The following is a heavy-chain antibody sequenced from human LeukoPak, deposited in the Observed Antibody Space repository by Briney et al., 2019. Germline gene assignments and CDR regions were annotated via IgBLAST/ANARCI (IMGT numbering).Heavy chain of an antibody. J-gene: IGHJ4*02. D-gene: IGHD3-22*01. CDR1: GFTFSNAW. CDR3: ATDFYDSI. V-gene: IGHV3-15*07. Sequence: GGSLRLSCATPGFTFSNAWMNWVRQAPGKGLEWVGRIRSNSDGGTIDYAAPVKGRFTLSRDDSKTTLYLQMNSLQTEDTAVYYCATDFYDSIWGQGTLVTVSS. CDR2: IRSNSDGGTI.